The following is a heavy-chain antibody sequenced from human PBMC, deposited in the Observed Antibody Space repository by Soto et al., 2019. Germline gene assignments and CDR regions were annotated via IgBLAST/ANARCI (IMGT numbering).Heavy chain of an antibody. V-gene: IGHV3-33*01. CDR1: GFSFDSYG. D-gene: IGHD3-10*01. CDR3: ARRYSGGSGGYCGRFDS. J-gene: IGHJ4*02. Sequence: QVQLVESGGGVVQPGKSLRLSCAASGFSFDSYGMHWVRQAPGKGLEWVAFIWFDGSSKYYTDSVKGRFTISRENSRSTLYLQMDSLRVDDTALYYCARRYSGGSGGYCGRFDSWGQGTVVTVSS. CDR2: IWFDGSSK.